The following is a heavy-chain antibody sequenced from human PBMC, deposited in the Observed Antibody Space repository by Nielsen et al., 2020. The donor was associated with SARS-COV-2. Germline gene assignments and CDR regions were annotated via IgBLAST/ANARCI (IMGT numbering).Heavy chain of an antibody. D-gene: IGHD2-21*02. CDR1: GYSFTSHW. CDR2: IYPGDSET. Sequence: GGSLRLSCKGSGYSFTSHWIGWVRQMPGKGLEWMGLIYPGDSETTYSPFFQGQVTISVDKSISTAYLQWSSLKPSDTAIYYCTRGTAIYYYYMEVWGKGTTVTVSS. CDR3: TRGTAIYYYYMEV. V-gene: IGHV5-51*01. J-gene: IGHJ6*03.